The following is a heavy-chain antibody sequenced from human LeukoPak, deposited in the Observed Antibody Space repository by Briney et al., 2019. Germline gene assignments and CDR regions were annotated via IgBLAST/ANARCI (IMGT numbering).Heavy chain of an antibody. J-gene: IGHJ5*02. CDR2: IYPGDSDT. D-gene: IGHD3-10*01. CDR3: ARLHYYGSGSYYPSNNWFDP. V-gene: IGHV5-51*01. Sequence: GESLKISCKGSGYSFTSYWIGWVRQMPGKGLEWIGIIYPGDSDTRYSPSFQGQVTISADKSISTAYLQWSSLKASDTAMYYCARLHYYGSGSYYPSNNWFDPWGQGTLVTVSS. CDR1: GYSFTSYW.